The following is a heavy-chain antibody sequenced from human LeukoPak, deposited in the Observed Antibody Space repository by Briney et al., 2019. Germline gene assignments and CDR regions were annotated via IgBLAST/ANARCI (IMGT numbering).Heavy chain of an antibody. CDR1: GFTFSSYS. CDR2: ISISSSYI. CDR3: ARDIDFWSGPDY. Sequence: PGGSLRLSCAASGFTFSSYSMNWVRQAPGKGLEWVSSISISSSYIYYEDPLKGRFTISRDNAKNSLYLQMDSLRAEDTAVYYCARDIDFWSGPDYWGQGTLVTVSS. V-gene: IGHV3-21*01. J-gene: IGHJ4*02. D-gene: IGHD3-3*01.